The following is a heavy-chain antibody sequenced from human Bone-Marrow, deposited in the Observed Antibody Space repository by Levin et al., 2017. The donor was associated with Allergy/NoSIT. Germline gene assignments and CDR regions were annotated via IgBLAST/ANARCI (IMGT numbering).Heavy chain of an antibody. CDR2: IYYTGST. D-gene: IGHD5-18*01. V-gene: IGHV4-39*01. J-gene: IGHJ6*02. CDR1: GGSISTSSYY. CDR3: ARPDSYVYHYALDV. Sequence: MASETLSLTCTVSGGSISTSSYYWVWIRQPPGKGLEWLGSIYYTGSTHYNPSLKSRVTISADRSKNQFSLKLTSVTAADTAVYFCARPDSYVYHYALDVWGQGTTVTVSS.